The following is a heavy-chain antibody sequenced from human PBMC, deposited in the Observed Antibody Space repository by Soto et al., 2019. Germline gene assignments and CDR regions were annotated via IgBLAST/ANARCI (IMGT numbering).Heavy chain of an antibody. CDR3: TTAGEAAFFVAAGTPFDY. CDR2: IKSKTDGGTT. D-gene: IGHD2-15*01. V-gene: IGHV3-15*01. J-gene: IGHJ4*02. CDR1: GFTFSNAW. Sequence: PGGSLRLSCAASGFTFSNAWMSWVRQAPGKGLEWVGRIKSKTDGGTTDYAAPVKGRFTISRDDSKNTLYLQMNSLKTEDTAVYYCTTAGEAAFFVAAGTPFDYWGQGTLVTVSS.